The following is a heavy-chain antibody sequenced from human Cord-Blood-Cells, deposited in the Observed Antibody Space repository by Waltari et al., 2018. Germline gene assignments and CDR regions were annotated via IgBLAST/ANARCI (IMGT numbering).Heavy chain of an antibody. Sequence: QVQLQQSGPGLVTPSQTLSLTCPFSGDSVSITHTAWNRRRQSPQRGLVWLGRTYYRSKWYNDYAVSVKSRITINPDTSKNQFPLQLNSVTPEDTAVYYCARAYCGGDCYSAFDIWGQGTMVTVSS. CDR3: ARAYCGGDCYSAFDI. CDR2: TYYRSKWYN. D-gene: IGHD2-21*02. CDR1: GDSVSITHTA. V-gene: IGHV6-1*01. J-gene: IGHJ3*02.